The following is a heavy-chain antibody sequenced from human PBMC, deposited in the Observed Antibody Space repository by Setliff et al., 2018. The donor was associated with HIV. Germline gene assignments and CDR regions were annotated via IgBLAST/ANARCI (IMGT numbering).Heavy chain of an antibody. J-gene: IGHJ6*03. CDR3: ARHGAYEAYYDYMDV. CDR1: GYSISSGHY. D-gene: IGHD5-12*01. V-gene: IGHV4-38-2*01. CDR2: IYHSGTT. Sequence: SETLSLTCAVSGYSISSGHYWGWIWQPPGKGLEWIGSIYHSGTTYDNPSLKSRVTISVDTSKNQSSLKLSSVTAADTAVYYCARHGAYEAYYDYMDVWGKGTTVTVSS.